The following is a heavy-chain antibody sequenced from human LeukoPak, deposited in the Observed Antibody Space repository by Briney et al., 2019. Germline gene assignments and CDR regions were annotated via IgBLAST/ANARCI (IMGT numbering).Heavy chain of an antibody. CDR1: GGSISSGGYY. J-gene: IGHJ4*02. Sequence: SETLSLTCTVSGGSISSGGYYWSWIRQHPGKGLEWIGYIYYSGSTYYNPSLKSRVTISVGTSKNQFSLKLSSVTAADTAVYYCARGNYGDSLLDYWGQGTLVTVSS. D-gene: IGHD4-17*01. CDR3: ARGNYGDSLLDY. CDR2: IYYSGST. V-gene: IGHV4-31*03.